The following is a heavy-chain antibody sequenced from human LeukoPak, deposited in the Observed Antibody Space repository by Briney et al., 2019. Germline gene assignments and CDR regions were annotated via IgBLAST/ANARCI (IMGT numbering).Heavy chain of an antibody. V-gene: IGHV4-34*01. J-gene: IGHJ6*03. Sequence: PSETLSLTCAVYGGSFSGYYWSWIRQPPGKGLEWIGEINHSGSTNYNPSLKSRVTISVDTSKNQFSLKLSSVTAADTAVYYCARGLLGDFWSDYYYYYMDVWGKGTTVTVSS. CDR1: GGSFSGYY. CDR3: ARGLLGDFWSDYYYYYMDV. CDR2: INHSGST. D-gene: IGHD3-3*01.